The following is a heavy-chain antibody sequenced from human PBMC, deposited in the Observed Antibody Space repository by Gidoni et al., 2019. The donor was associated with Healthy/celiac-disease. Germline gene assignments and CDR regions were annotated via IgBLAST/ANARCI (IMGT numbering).Heavy chain of an antibody. CDR2: ISYDGSNK. Sequence: QVQLVESGGGVVQPGRSLRLSCAASGFTLRSYAMHWVRQAPGKGLEWVAVISYDGSNKYYADSVKGRFTISRDNSKNTLYLQMNSLRAEDTAVYYCARAMTTVYYYYYGMDVWGQGTTVTVSS. CDR3: ARAMTTVYYYYYGMDV. J-gene: IGHJ6*02. V-gene: IGHV3-30-3*01. D-gene: IGHD4-4*01. CDR1: GFTLRSYA.